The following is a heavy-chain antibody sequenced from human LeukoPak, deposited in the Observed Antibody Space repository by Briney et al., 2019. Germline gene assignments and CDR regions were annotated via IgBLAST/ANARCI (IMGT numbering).Heavy chain of an antibody. J-gene: IGHJ4*02. Sequence: PSETLSLTCSVSGGSMKDYYWSWIRQPPGKGLEWIAYINDNGHSGYNPSLESRVTISVDTSKNHFYLRLRSVIAADTAVYFCARGSAGYVRGSFSDYWGQGILVTVSS. CDR2: INDNGHS. V-gene: IGHV4-59*12. CDR1: GGSMKDYY. CDR3: ARGSAGYVRGSFSDY. D-gene: IGHD3-16*01.